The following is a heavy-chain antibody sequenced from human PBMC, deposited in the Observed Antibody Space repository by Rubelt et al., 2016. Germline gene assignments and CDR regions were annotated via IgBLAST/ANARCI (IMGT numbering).Heavy chain of an antibody. CDR3: ATGYSSGWYVAY. CDR1: GYSFTTYS. CDR2: IHAGNGNT. V-gene: IGHV1-3*01. D-gene: IGHD6-19*01. J-gene: IGHJ4*02. Sequence: QVQLVQSGAEVKKPGASVKVSCKAAGYSFTTYSIHWVRQAPGQRLEWMGWIHAGNGNTKYSQKFQGRVTITSDTSASTAYMELRSLGSEDTAIYYGATGYSSGWYVAYWGQGTLVTVSS.